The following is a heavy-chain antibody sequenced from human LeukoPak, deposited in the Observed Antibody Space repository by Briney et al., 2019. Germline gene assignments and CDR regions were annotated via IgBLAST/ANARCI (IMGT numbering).Heavy chain of an antibody. CDR3: ARVPHYDYVWGRAFDI. CDR1: GGSISSGDYY. V-gene: IGHV4-30-4*01. Sequence: SETLSLTCTVSGGSISSGDYYWSWIRQPPGKGLEWIGYIYYSGSTYYNPSLKSRVTISVDTSKNQFSLKLSSVAAADTAVYYCARVPHYDYVWGRAFDIWGQGTMVTVSS. CDR2: IYYSGST. J-gene: IGHJ3*02. D-gene: IGHD3-16*01.